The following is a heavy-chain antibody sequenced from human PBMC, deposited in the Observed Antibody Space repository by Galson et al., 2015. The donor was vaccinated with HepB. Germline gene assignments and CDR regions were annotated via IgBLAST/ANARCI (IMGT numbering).Heavy chain of an antibody. CDR3: ARLELKWSSGWYISPYLDN. J-gene: IGHJ4*02. CDR1: GYTFTGYG. D-gene: IGHD6-19*01. Sequence: SVKVSCKASGYTFTGYGISWVRQAPGQGLEWVGWISPYSGGTKFAQKFQGRVTMTTDTSTNTAYMELRSLRSDDTALYYCARLELKWSSGWYISPYLDNWGQGTLVTVSS. CDR2: ISPYSGGT. V-gene: IGHV1-18*04.